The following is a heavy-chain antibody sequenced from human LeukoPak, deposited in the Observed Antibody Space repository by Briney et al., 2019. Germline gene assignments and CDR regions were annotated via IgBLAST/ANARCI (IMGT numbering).Heavy chain of an antibody. D-gene: IGHD6-13*01. CDR2: ISWNSGSI. V-gene: IGHV3-9*01. CDR3: AKDFAGAAENYFDY. Sequence: PGGSLRLSCAASGFTFDDYAMHWVRHAPGKGLEWVSGISWNSGSIGYADSVKGRFTISRDNAKNSLYLQMNSLRAEDTALYYCAKDFAGAAENYFDYWGQGTLVTVSS. CDR1: GFTFDDYA. J-gene: IGHJ4*02.